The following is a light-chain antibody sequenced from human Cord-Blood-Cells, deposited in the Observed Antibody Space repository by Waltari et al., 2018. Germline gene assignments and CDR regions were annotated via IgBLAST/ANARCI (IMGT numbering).Light chain of an antibody. CDR2: LGS. V-gene: IGKV2-28*01. CDR1: QSLLHSNGYNY. CDR3: MQALQTPEYT. J-gene: IGKJ2*01. Sequence: DIVMTQYSLSLPVTPGEPASISCRPSQSLLHSNGYNYLDWYLQKPGQSPQLLIYLGSNRASGVPDRFSGSGSGTDFTLKISRVEAEDVGVYYCMQALQTPEYTFGQGTKLEIK.